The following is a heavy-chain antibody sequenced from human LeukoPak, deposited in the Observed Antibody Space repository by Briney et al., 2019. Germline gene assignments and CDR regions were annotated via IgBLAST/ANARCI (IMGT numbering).Heavy chain of an antibody. J-gene: IGHJ4*02. V-gene: IGHV3-74*01. CDR2: INSDGSST. CDR1: GFTFSSYW. D-gene: IGHD2-2*01. Sequence: PGGPLRLSCAASGFTFSSYWMHWVRQAPGKGLVWVSRINSDGSSTSYADSVKGRFTISRDNAKNTLYLQMNSLRAEDTAVYYCARAQYQLLIDYWGQGTLVAVSS. CDR3: ARAQYQLLIDY.